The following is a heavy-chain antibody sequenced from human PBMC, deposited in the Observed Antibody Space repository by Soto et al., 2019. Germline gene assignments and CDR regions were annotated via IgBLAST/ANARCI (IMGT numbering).Heavy chain of an antibody. CDR1: GFTFSSCV. CDR3: AKGLINGRWYAED. V-gene: IGHV3-23*01. CDR2: ITDSGTCT. D-gene: IGHD6-13*01. Sequence: EVHLLESGGGLVHPGESLRLSCVASGFTFSSCVMTWVRQAPGKGLEWFSCITDSGTCTYYADSVKGRFTISRDNSKNTMYLQMNNLRAEDTGVYYCAKGLINGRWYAEDWGQGTLVTVSS. J-gene: IGHJ4*02.